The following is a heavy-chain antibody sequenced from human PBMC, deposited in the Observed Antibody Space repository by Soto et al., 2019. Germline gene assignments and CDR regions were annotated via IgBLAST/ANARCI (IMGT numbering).Heavy chain of an antibody. Sequence: GGSLRLSCAASGFTFSSYEMNWVRQAPGKGLEWVSYISSSGSTIYYADSVKGRFTISRDNAKNSLYLQMNSLRAEDTAVYYCARDRTDFLSGYPNLYYYYGMYVCGQGTTVTVSS. CDR3: ARDRTDFLSGYPNLYYYYGMYV. CDR2: ISSSGSTI. J-gene: IGHJ6*02. V-gene: IGHV3-48*03. D-gene: IGHD3-3*01. CDR1: GFTFSSYE.